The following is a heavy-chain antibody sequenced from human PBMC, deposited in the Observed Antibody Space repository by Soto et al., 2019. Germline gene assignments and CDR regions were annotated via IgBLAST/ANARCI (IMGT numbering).Heavy chain of an antibody. J-gene: IGHJ6*02. CDR1: GFTFSSYA. Sequence: GGSLRLSCAASGFTFSSYAMSWVRQAPGKGLEWVSAISGSGGSTYYADSVKGRFTISRDNSKNTLYRQMNSLRAEDTAVYYCAKDEEQQLAKSYYYYGMDVWGQGTTVTVSS. CDR2: ISGSGGST. D-gene: IGHD6-13*01. V-gene: IGHV3-23*01. CDR3: AKDEEQQLAKSYYYYGMDV.